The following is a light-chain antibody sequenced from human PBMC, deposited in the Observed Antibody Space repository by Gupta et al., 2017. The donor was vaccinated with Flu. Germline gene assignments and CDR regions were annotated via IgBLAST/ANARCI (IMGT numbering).Light chain of an antibody. CDR1: QGISSY. CDR3: EQLNSLT. CDR2: AAR. Sequence: DMRLTLSPSFLSTSSGDRVTSTCRASQGISSYLAWYQQKPGKDPKILIYAARTLKSAVPSRFSGSGSGTEFTLTSGGLQPEDFATYYREQLNSLTFGDGTKVDIK. V-gene: IGKV1-9*01. J-gene: IGKJ3*01.